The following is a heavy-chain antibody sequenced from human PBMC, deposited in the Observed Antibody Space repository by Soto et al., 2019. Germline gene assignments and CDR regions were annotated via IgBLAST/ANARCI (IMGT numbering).Heavy chain of an antibody. Sequence: PGESLKISCKGSDYSFNNYWIAWVRQMPGKGLEWMGMIYPGDSNTRYSPSFQGQVTISADKSISTAYLQMNSLRGEDTAMYYCARDLGAWKFDYWGQGTLVTVSS. CDR1: DYSFNNYW. CDR2: IYPGDSNT. J-gene: IGHJ4*02. CDR3: ARDLGAWKFDY. V-gene: IGHV5-51*01. D-gene: IGHD1-1*01.